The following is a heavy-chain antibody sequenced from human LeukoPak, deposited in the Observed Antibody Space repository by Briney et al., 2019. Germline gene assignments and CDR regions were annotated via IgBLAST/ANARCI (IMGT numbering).Heavy chain of an antibody. V-gene: IGHV3-7*01. CDR1: GFTFSNNW. CDR3: ARDRFQYYYDSSGYNY. Sequence: TGGSLRLSCAASGFTFSNNWMTWVRQAPGKGLEWVATVKKDASEKYYVDSVKGRFTISRDNAKNSLYLQMNSLRVEDTAVYYCARDRFQYYYDSSGYNYWGQGTLVTVSS. D-gene: IGHD3-22*01. J-gene: IGHJ4*02. CDR2: VKKDASEK.